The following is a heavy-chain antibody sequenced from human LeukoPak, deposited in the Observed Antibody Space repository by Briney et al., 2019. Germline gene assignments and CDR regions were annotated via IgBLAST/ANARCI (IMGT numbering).Heavy chain of an antibody. CDR3: AREIDCSGGSCHEY. J-gene: IGHJ4*02. Sequence: PSETLSLTCTVSGGSISSYYWSWIRQPPGKGLEWIGYISYSGSTNYNPSLKSRVTISADTSKKQSSLKLRSVTAADTAVYYCAREIDCSGGSCHEYWGQGILVTVSS. CDR2: ISYSGST. CDR1: GGSISSYY. D-gene: IGHD2-15*01. V-gene: IGHV4-59*01.